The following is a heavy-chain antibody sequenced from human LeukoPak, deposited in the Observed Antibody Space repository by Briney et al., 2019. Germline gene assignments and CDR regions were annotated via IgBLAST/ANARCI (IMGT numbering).Heavy chain of an antibody. D-gene: IGHD6-6*01. CDR2: ISSSSSYI. CDR1: GFTFSSYS. V-gene: IGHV3-21*04. CDR3: AKVSSSSDYYYYYMDV. Sequence: PGGSLRLSCAASGFTFSSYSMNWVRQAPGKGLEWVSSISSSSSYIYYADSVKGRFTISRDNAKNSLYLQMNSLRAEDTALYYCAKVSSSSDYYYYYMDVWGKGTTVTVSS. J-gene: IGHJ6*03.